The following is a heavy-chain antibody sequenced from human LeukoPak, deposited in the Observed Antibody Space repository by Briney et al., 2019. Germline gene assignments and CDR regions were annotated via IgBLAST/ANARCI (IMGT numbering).Heavy chain of an antibody. D-gene: IGHD2-21*02. CDR2: ISSSGGST. V-gene: IGHV3-23*01. CDR1: GFTFSNAW. CDR3: AKVPLVTAFKYFDY. J-gene: IGHJ4*02. Sequence: PGGPLRLSCAASGFTFSNAWMSWVRQAPGKGLEWVSAISSSGGSTYYADSVKGRFTISRDNSKNTLYLQMNSLRAEDTAVYYCAKVPLVTAFKYFDYWGQGTLVTVSS.